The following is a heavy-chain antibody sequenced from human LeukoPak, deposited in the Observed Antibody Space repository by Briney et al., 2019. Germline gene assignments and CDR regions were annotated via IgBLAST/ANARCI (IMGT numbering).Heavy chain of an antibody. J-gene: IGHJ4*02. D-gene: IGHD2-21*02. V-gene: IGHV1-18*01. CDR2: ISAYNGDI. CDR1: GYTFTSYG. Sequence: ASVKVSCKASGYTFTSYGISWVRQAPGQGLEWMGWISAYNGDIKYAHKLQGRVTMTTDTSTSTAYMELRSLRSDDTAVYYCARDRVLAYCGGDCNTPDYWGQGTLVTVSS. CDR3: ARDRVLAYCGGDCNTPDY.